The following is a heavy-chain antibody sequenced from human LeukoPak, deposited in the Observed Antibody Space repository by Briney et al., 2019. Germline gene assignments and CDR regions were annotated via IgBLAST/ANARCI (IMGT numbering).Heavy chain of an antibody. CDR2: ISGSGGSP. J-gene: IGHJ4*02. CDR3: AKAVYDSSGSFDF. CDR1: GFSFSTYA. V-gene: IGHV3-23*01. D-gene: IGHD3-22*01. Sequence: QSGGSLRLSCAASGFSFSTYAMTWVRRAPGKGLEWVSGISGSGGSPYYADSVKGRFTISRDTSKNTLYLQMNSLRAEDTAIYYCAKAVYDSSGSFDFWGLGTLVTVSS.